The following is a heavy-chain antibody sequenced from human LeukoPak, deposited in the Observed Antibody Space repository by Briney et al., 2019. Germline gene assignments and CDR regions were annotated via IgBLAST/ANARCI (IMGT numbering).Heavy chain of an antibody. CDR2: IIPILGIA. CDR3: ARGSPDVLRFLEWLSPFDY. J-gene: IGHJ4*02. V-gene: IGHV1-69*04. Sequence: GASVKVSCKASGGTFSSYAISWVRQAPGQGLEWMGRIIPILGIANYAQKFQGRVTITADKSTSTAYMELSSLRSEDTAVYYCARGSPDVLRFLEWLSPFDYWGQGTLVTVSS. D-gene: IGHD3-3*01. CDR1: GGTFSSYA.